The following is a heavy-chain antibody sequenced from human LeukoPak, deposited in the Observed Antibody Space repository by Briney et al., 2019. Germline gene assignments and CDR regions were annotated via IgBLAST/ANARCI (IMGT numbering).Heavy chain of an antibody. CDR2: ISGSGGST. CDR1: GFTFSSYA. CDR3: AKLYYYDSSGYHDY. Sequence: PGGSLRLSCAASGFTFSSYAVSWVRQAPGKGLEWVSAISGSGGSTYYADSVKGRFTISRDNSKNTLYLQMNSLRAEDTAVYYCAKLYYYDSSGYHDYWGQGTLVTVSS. J-gene: IGHJ4*02. D-gene: IGHD3-22*01. V-gene: IGHV3-23*01.